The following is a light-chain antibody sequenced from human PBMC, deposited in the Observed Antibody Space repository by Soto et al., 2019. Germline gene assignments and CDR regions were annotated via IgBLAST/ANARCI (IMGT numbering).Light chain of an antibody. V-gene: IGKV3-20*01. CDR3: QQYVTSPFT. J-gene: IGKJ3*01. Sequence: EIVLTQSPGTLSLSPGERATLSCRASQSVNNSYLAWYQQKPGQAPRLLIYGASNRATGIPDGFRGSGSGTDFTLTINRLEPEDFAVYYCQQYVTSPFTFGPGTKVDIK. CDR2: GAS. CDR1: QSVNNSY.